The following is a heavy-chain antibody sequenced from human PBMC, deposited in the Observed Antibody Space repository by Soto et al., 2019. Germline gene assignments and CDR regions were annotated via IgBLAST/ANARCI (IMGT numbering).Heavy chain of an antibody. D-gene: IGHD6-19*01. CDR3: ARAPRPAAIAVLDH. CDR2: VNPNTGDT. Sequence: QVQLVQSGTEVKTSGASVKVSCKASGYSFTSYDINWLRQATGQGPEWMGWVNPNTGDTGLAQRFQARVTLSSDTSLNTAYVEVSSLRPDDTAIYFCARAPRPAAIAVLDHWGQGTLVAVSS. V-gene: IGHV1-8*01. J-gene: IGHJ4*02. CDR1: GYSFTSYD.